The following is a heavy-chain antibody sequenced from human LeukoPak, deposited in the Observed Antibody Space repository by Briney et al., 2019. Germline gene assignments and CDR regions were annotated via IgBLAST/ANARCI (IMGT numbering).Heavy chain of an antibody. CDR3: AKGSEDIVVVVAATLEYFQH. CDR2: IRHDGSNK. CDR1: GFTFSSYG. V-gene: IGHV3-30*02. J-gene: IGHJ1*01. D-gene: IGHD2-15*01. Sequence: PGGSLGLSCAASGFTFSSYGMHWVRQAPGKGLEWVAFIRHDGSNKYYADSVKGRFTISRDNSKNTLYLQMNSLRAEDTAVYYCAKGSEDIVVVVAATLEYFQHWGQGTLVTVSS.